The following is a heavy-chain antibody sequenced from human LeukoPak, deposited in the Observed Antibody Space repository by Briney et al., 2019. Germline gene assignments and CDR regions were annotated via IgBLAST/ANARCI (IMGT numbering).Heavy chain of an antibody. D-gene: IGHD3-22*01. J-gene: IGHJ4*02. V-gene: IGHV3-23*01. Sequence: ETLSLTCGVYGGSFNVYYWTWIRQAPGKGLEWVSAISGSGGSTYYADSVKGRFTISRDNSKNTLYLQMNSLRAEDTALYYCARSRHSFDSTGFPHYWGQGTLVTVSS. CDR2: ISGSGGST. CDR3: ARSRHSFDSTGFPHY. CDR1: GGSFNVYY.